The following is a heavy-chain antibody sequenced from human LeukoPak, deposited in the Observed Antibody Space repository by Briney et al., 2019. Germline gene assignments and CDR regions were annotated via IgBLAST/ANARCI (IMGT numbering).Heavy chain of an antibody. CDR1: GFTFSSYA. D-gene: IGHD3-10*01. V-gene: IGHV3-21*01. Sequence: GGSLRLSCAASGFTFSSYAMNWVRQAPGKGLEWVSSISSSSSYIYYADSVKGRFTISRDNAKNSLYLQMNSLRAEDTAVYYCARPDGEYYFDYRGQGTLVTVPS. CDR3: ARPDGEYYFDY. J-gene: IGHJ4*02. CDR2: ISSSSSYI.